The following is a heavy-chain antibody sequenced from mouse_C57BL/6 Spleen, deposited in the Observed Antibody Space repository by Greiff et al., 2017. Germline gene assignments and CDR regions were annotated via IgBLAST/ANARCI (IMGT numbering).Heavy chain of an antibody. CDR2: IYPGDGDT. D-gene: IGHD4-1*01. CDR3: ATNWDVDCDY. CDR1: GYAFSSSW. J-gene: IGHJ2*01. V-gene: IGHV1-82*01. Sequence: QVQLQQSGPELVKPGASVKISCKASGYAFSSSWMNWVKQRPGKGLEWIGRIYPGDGDTNYNGKFKGKATLTADKSSSTAYMQLSSLTSEDSAVXCCATNWDVDCDYWGQGTTLTVSS.